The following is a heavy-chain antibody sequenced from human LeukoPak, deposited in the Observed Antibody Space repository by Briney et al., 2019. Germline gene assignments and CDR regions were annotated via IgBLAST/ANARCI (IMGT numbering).Heavy chain of an antibody. J-gene: IGHJ3*02. CDR3: ARVGIYCTNGVCSPIDFDI. V-gene: IGHV4-38-2*01. Sequence: SETLSLTCAVSGYSISSGYYWGWIRQPPGKGLEWIGSIYHSGSTYYNPSLKSRVTISVDTSKNQFSLKLSSVTAADTAVYYCARVGIYCTNGVCSPIDFDIWGQGTMVTVSS. D-gene: IGHD2-8*01. CDR1: GYSISSGYY. CDR2: IYHSGST.